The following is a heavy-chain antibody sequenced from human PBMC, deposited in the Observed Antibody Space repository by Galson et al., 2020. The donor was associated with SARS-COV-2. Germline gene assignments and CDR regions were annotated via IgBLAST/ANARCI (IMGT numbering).Heavy chain of an antibody. Sequence: SEPLSLTCAFSCYSNSRSYYWGWTRQPPGKGLERSGSIYHSGSTYYNPSLTSRVTLSVDTSKNQFSLKLSSVTAADTAVYYCARDFIAAAGTGWFDPWGQGTLVTVSS. CDR1: CYSNSRSYY. CDR2: IYHSGST. J-gene: IGHJ5*02. CDR3: ARDFIAAAGTGWFDP. D-gene: IGHD6-13*01. V-gene: IGHV4-38-2*02.